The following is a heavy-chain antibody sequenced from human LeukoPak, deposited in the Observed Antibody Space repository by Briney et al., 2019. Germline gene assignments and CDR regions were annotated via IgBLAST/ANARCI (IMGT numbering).Heavy chain of an antibody. CDR2: ISSSSSYI. V-gene: IGHV3-21*01. J-gene: IGHJ4*02. Sequence: GGSLRLSCAASGFTFSSYSMNWVRQAPGKELEWVSSISSSSSYIYYADSVKGRFTISRDNAKNSLYLQMNSLRAEDTAVYYCARDLGSSGWYEGDYWGQGTLVTVSS. CDR3: ARDLGSSGWYEGDY. CDR1: GFTFSSYS. D-gene: IGHD6-19*01.